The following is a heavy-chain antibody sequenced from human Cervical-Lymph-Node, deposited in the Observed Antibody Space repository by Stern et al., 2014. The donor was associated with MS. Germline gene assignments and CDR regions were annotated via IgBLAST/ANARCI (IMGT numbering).Heavy chain of an antibody. CDR1: GYSFTSHY. V-gene: IGHV1-46*01. Sequence: QLVQSGAEVKKPGASVKVSCKASGYSFTSHYMHWVRQAPGQGLEWVGIINPSGDSASYAQKLQGRVTMARDTSTSTVYMELSSLRSEDTAVYYCASGTGSKRPTGNYWGQGTLVTVSS. CDR3: ASGTGSKRPTGNY. D-gene: IGHD3/OR15-3a*01. CDR2: INPSGDSA. J-gene: IGHJ4*02.